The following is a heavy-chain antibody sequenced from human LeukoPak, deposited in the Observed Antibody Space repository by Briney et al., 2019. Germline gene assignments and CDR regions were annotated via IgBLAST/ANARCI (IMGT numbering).Heavy chain of an antibody. CDR3: AKGNLEWLLYTHETGAFDI. CDR2: ISGSGSST. Sequence: GGSLRLSCAASGFTFSSYAMSWVRQAPGKGLEWVSAISGSGSSTYYADSVKGRFTISRDNSKNTLYLQMNSLRAEDTAVYYCAKGNLEWLLYTHETGAFDIWGQGTMVTVSS. V-gene: IGHV3-23*01. CDR1: GFTFSSYA. J-gene: IGHJ3*02. D-gene: IGHD3-3*01.